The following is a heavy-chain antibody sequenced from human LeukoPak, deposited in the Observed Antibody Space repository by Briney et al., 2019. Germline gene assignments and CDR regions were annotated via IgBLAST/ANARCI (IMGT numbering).Heavy chain of an antibody. CDR2: INPNSGGT. CDR3: ARGPDVYYDILTGFAGGDYWFDP. Sequence: ASVKVSCKASGYTFTGYYMHWVRQAPGQGLEWMGWINPNSGGTNCAQKFQGRVTMTRDTSISTAYMELSRLRSDDTAVYYCARGPDVYYDILTGFAGGDYWFDPWGQGTLVTVSS. D-gene: IGHD3-9*01. J-gene: IGHJ5*02. V-gene: IGHV1-2*02. CDR1: GYTFTGYY.